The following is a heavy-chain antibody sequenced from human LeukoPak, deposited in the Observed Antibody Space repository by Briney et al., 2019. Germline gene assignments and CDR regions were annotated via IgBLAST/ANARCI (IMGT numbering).Heavy chain of an antibody. Sequence: GGSLRLSCAGSGFSVSNYYMNWVRQAPGKGLEWVSLIRDSGETFYADSVKGRFTISRDNSKNTMYLQMNRLRVEDTAVYFCARDRAVTQVWVEFDSWGQGTLATVSS. CDR3: ARDRAVTQVWVEFDS. V-gene: IGHV3-66*03. CDR2: IRDSGET. J-gene: IGHJ5*01. D-gene: IGHD3-16*01. CDR1: GFSVSNYY.